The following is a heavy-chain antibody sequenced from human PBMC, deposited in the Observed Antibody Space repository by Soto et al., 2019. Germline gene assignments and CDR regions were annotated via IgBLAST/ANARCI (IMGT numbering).Heavy chain of an antibody. CDR1: GFTFSSYG. CDR3: ARATNTVTTFHY. D-gene: IGHD4-17*01. J-gene: IGHJ4*02. V-gene: IGHV3-33*01. CDR2: IWYDGSNK. Sequence: GGSLRLSCAASGFTFSSYGMHWVRQAPGKGLEWVAVIWYDGSNKYYADSVKGRFTISRDNSKNTLYLQMNSLRAEDTAVYYCARATNTVTTFHYWGQGTLVTVSS.